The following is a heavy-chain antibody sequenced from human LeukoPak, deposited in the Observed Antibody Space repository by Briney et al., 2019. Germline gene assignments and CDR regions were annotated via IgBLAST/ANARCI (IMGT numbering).Heavy chain of an antibody. V-gene: IGHV1-8*01. CDR3: ARLRGSYIDS. J-gene: IGHJ4*02. Sequence: ASVKVSCKASGYTFTSYGISWVRQATGQGLEWMGWMNPNSGNTGYAQKFQGRVTMTRDTSISTAYMELSNLRSEDTAVYYCARLRGSYIDSWGQGTLVTVSS. CDR2: MNPNSGNT. CDR1: GYTFTSYG. D-gene: IGHD3-16*01.